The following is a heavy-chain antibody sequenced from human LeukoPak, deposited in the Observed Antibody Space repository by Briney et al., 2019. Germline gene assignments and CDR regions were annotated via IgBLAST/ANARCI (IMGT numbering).Heavy chain of an antibody. CDR3: ARGDSSDNWFDP. D-gene: IGHD3-22*01. Sequence: ASVKVSCKASGYTFTSYDINWVRQATGQGLEWMGWMNPNSDNTGYAQNFQGRVTITRNTSISTAYMELSSLRSEDTAVYYCARGDSSDNWFDPWGQGTLVTVSS. CDR1: GYTFTSYD. CDR2: MNPNSDNT. V-gene: IGHV1-8*01. J-gene: IGHJ5*02.